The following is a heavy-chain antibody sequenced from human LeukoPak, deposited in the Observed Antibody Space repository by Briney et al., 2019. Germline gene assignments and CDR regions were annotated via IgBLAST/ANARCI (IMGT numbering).Heavy chain of an antibody. D-gene: IGHD2-15*01. CDR2: ISYDGSNK. V-gene: IGHV3-30*03. Sequence: PGGSLRLSCAASGFTFSSYGMHWVRQAPGKGLEWVAVISYDGSNKYYADSVKGRFTIPRDNSKNTLYLQMNSLRAEDTAVYYCARSLRGYCSGGSCYPLDYWGQGTLVTVSS. J-gene: IGHJ4*02. CDR3: ARSLRGYCSGGSCYPLDY. CDR1: GFTFSSYG.